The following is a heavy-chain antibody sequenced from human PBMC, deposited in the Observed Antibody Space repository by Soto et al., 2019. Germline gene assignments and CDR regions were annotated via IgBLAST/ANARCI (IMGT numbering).Heavy chain of an antibody. CDR3: ASSVYGDYAHY. Sequence: QVQLVQSGAEVKKPGSSVKVSCKASGGTFSSYAISWVRQAPGQGLEWMGGIIPIFGTANYAQKFQGRVTITADESTNTSYMELISLRSEHRAVDYCASSVYGDYAHYWGQGTLVTVSA. CDR2: IIPIFGTA. CDR1: GGTFSSYA. J-gene: IGHJ4*02. V-gene: IGHV1-69*01. D-gene: IGHD4-17*01.